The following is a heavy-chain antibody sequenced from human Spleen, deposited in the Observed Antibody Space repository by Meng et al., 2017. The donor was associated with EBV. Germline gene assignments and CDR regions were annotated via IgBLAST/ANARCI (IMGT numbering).Heavy chain of an antibody. CDR3: SRDLVGSEDY. CDR1: GFSFSSYW. CDR2: LNEHGTIT. J-gene: IGHJ4*02. D-gene: IGHD2-8*02. V-gene: IGHV3-74*01. Sequence: VQLVEPGGALVQPGGSLRLSCAASGFSFSSYWMHWVCQAPGKGPVWVSRLNEHGTITTYADSVKGRFTISRDNAKNTLYLQMNSLRVEDTAVYYCSRDLVGSEDYWGPGTLVTVSS.